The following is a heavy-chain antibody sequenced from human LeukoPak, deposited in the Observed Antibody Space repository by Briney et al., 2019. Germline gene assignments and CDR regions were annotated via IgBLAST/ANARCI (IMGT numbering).Heavy chain of an antibody. CDR2: IIPIFGTA. Sequence: ASVKVSCKASGGTFSSYAISWVRQAPGQGLEWMGGIIPIFGTANYAQKFQGRVTITADESTSTAYMELSSLRSGDTAVYYCASCDTDTAMVTQDRYYYYMDVWGKGTTVTVSS. J-gene: IGHJ6*03. CDR1: GGTFSSYA. D-gene: IGHD5-18*01. V-gene: IGHV1-69*13. CDR3: ASCDTDTAMVTQDRYYYYMDV.